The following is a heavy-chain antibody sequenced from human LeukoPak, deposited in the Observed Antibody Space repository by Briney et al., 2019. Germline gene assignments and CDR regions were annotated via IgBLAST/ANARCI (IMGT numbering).Heavy chain of an antibody. V-gene: IGHV4-31*03. CDR2: IYHSGST. J-gene: IGHJ4*02. Sequence: SETLSLTCTVSGGSISSGGYYWSWIRQHPGKGLEWIGYIYHSGSTYYNPSLKSRVTISVDTSKNQFSLKLSSVTAADTAVYYCARKFMSGIDYWGQGTLVTVSS. CDR1: GGSISSGGYY. D-gene: IGHD3-16*01. CDR3: ARKFMSGIDY.